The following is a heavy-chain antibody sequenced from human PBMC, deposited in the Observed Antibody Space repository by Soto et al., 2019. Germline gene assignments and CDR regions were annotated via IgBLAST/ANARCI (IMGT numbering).Heavy chain of an antibody. D-gene: IGHD5-18*01. CDR2: IYYSGST. J-gene: IGHJ6*02. CDR3: ARGGYRYYGMDV. CDR1: GGSIGSGGYY. Sequence: SQTLPLPCTVSGGSIGSGGYYCSWIRHHPGKGLECIGYIYYSGSTYYNPSLKSRVTISVDTSKNQFSLKLSSVTAADTAVYYCARGGYRYYGMDVWGQGTTVTVSS. V-gene: IGHV4-31*03.